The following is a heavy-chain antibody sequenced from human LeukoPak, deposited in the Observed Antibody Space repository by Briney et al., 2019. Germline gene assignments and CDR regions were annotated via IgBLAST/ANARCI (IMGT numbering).Heavy chain of an antibody. CDR1: GGSFSGYY. CDR3: ARGAETQYSSSFVWFDP. J-gene: IGHJ5*02. CDR2: INHSGST. V-gene: IGHV4-34*01. D-gene: IGHD6-6*01. Sequence: SETLSLTCAVYGGSFSGYYWSWIRQPPGKGGEWIGEINHSGSTNYNPSLKSRVTISVDTSKNQFSLKLSSVTAADTAVYYCARGAETQYSSSFVWFDPWGQGTLVTVSS.